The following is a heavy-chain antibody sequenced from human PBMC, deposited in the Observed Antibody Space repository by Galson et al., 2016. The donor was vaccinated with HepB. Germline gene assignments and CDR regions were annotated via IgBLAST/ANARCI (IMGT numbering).Heavy chain of an antibody. D-gene: IGHD1-7*01. V-gene: IGHV4-31*03. J-gene: IGHJ3*02. Sequence: TLSLTCTVSGGSISSLGHYWTWLRQNPEKGLQWIGYMYYSGNAHYNPSLKSRVIISIDTSQNQLSLKLSSVTAADTTVYFCARSNYPDPSRAFDIWGQGTVITVSS. CDR3: ARSNYPDPSRAFDI. CDR1: GGSISSLGHY. CDR2: MYYSGNA.